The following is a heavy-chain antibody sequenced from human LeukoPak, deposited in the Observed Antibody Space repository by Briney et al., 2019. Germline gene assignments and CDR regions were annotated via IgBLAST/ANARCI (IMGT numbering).Heavy chain of an antibody. D-gene: IGHD3-10*01. CDR3: ARELEGYYGSGRRFDP. V-gene: IGHV4-59*01. CDR2: IYHSGSST. CDR1: GGSISSYY. J-gene: IGHJ5*02. Sequence: SETLSLTCTVSGGSISSYYWTWMRQAPGKGLEWIGYIYHSGSSTYYNPSLNSRLSISVDTSKNQISLKLSSVTAADTAVYYCARELEGYYGSGRRFDPWGQGTLVTVSS.